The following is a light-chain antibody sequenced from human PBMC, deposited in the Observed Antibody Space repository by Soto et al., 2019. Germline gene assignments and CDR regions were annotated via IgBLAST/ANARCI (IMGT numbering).Light chain of an antibody. V-gene: IGLV2-14*03. CDR2: DVS. J-gene: IGLJ1*01. CDR1: SSDIGGYNY. CDR3: SSYTISSTLV. Sequence: QSALTQPASVSGSPGQSITISCTGTSSDIGGYNYVSWYQQHPGKAPKFMIYDVSNRPSGVSNRFSGPKSGNTASLTISGLQAEDEADYYCSSYTISSTLVFGTGTKLTVL.